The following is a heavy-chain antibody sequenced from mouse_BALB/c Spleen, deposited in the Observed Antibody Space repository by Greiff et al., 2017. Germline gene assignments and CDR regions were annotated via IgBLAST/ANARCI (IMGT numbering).Heavy chain of an antibody. D-gene: IGHD2-4*01. Sequence: EVKLMESGGDLVKPGGSLKLSCAASGFTFSSYGMSWVRQTPDKRLEWVATISSGGSYTYYPDSVKGRFTISRDNAKNTLYLQMSSLKSEDTAMYYCARSLYYDYTSMDYWGQGTSVTVSS. CDR1: GFTFSSYG. J-gene: IGHJ4*01. CDR3: ARSLYYDYTSMDY. CDR2: ISSGGSYT. V-gene: IGHV5-6*01.